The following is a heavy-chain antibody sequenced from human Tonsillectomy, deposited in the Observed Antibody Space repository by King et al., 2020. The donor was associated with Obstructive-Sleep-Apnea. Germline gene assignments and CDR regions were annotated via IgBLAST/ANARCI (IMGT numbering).Heavy chain of an antibody. CDR3: VKDRGGYHDSPDY. CDR1: GFSFSSYA. CDR2: IISNGGAT. Sequence: GQLVQSGGGLVQPGGSLRLSCSASGFSFSSYAMHWVRQPPGKGLEYVSAIISNGGATNYADSVKGRFTISRDNSKNTLYLQMSSLRIEDTAVYYCVKDRGGYHDSPDYWGQGTLVTVST. V-gene: IGHV3-64D*09. D-gene: IGHD3-22*01. J-gene: IGHJ4*02.